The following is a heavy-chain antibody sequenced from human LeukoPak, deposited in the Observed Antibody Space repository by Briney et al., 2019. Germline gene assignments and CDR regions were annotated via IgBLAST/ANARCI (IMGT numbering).Heavy chain of an antibody. Sequence: ASVKVSCKASGYTLTSYGISWVRQAPGQGLEWMGWISAYNGNTNYAQKLQGRVTMTTDTSTSTAYMELRSLRSDDTAVYYCARVRYSYGLLVSLYYYYYGMDVWGQGTTVTVSS. D-gene: IGHD5-18*01. CDR2: ISAYNGNT. J-gene: IGHJ6*02. CDR1: GYTLTSYG. V-gene: IGHV1-18*01. CDR3: ARVRYSYGLLVSLYYYYYGMDV.